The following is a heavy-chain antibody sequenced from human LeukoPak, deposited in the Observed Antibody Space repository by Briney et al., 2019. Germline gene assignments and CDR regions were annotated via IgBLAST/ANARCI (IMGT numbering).Heavy chain of an antibody. J-gene: IGHJ5*02. CDR2: IYYSGNT. D-gene: IGHD6-13*01. Sequence: SQTLSLTCTVSGGSISSGGYYWSWIRQHPGKGLEWIGYIYYSGNTYYNPSLKSRVTISVDTSKNQFSLKLSSVTAADTAVYYCARGDSSSWSYNWFDPWGQGTLVTVSS. CDR3: ARGDSSSWSYNWFDP. CDR1: GGSISSGGYY. V-gene: IGHV4-31*03.